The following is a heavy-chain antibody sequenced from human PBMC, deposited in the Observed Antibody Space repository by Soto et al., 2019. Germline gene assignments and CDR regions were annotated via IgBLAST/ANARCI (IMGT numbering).Heavy chain of an antibody. J-gene: IGHJ4*02. Sequence: EVQLLESGGGLVQPGGSLRLSCAASGFTIKNYAMTWVRQAPGKGLEWVSLIYGSGGSTDYADSVKGRFTISRDNSKNMLYVQMNSLRDEDTAVYYCARKDVAFDYWGQGIPVTVSS. V-gene: IGHV3-23*01. CDR1: GFTIKNYA. D-gene: IGHD5-12*01. CDR3: ARKDVAFDY. CDR2: IYGSGGST.